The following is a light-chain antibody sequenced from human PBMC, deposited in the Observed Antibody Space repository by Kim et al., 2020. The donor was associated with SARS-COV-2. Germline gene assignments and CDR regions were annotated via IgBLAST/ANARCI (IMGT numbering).Light chain of an antibody. J-gene: IGKJ2*03. CDR3: QQSNSLPYS. CDR1: QNIDNY. CDR2: GVS. V-gene: IGKV1-39*01. Sequence: SASVGDRGTITCRASQNIDNYLNWYQQKPGKAPDLLIYGVSTLHTGVPSRFSGTGSGTDFTLTISSLQPQDFAIYYCQQSNSLPYSFGQGTKLEI.